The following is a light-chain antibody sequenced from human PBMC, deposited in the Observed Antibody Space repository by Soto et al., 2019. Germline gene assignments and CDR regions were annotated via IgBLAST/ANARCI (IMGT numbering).Light chain of an antibody. CDR2: DVS. J-gene: IGLJ2*01. CDR3: SSYTSTSFVI. CDR1: SSDIGDYKY. V-gene: IGLV2-14*01. Sequence: QSALTQPASVSGSPGQSITISCTGSSSDIGDYKYVSWYKQHPGKAPQLMIYDVSNRPSGVSNRFSGPKSGNTASLTISGLQAEDEADYYCSSYTSTSFVIFGGGTKLTVL.